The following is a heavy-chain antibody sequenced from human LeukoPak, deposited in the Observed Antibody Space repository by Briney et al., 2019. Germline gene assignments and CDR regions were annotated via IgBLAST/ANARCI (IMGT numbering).Heavy chain of an antibody. D-gene: IGHD6-6*01. J-gene: IGHJ5*02. V-gene: IGHV3-21*01. CDR2: ISSSFGFK. Sequence: PGGALRLSCAASGFTFSSFPMNWVRQAPGKGLEWVSSISSSFGFKYYAGSVKGRFTISRDNAKNSLYLHMDSLRADDTAVYYCAREEEQLVLGYNCFDPWGQGTLVTVSS. CDR1: GFTFSSFP. CDR3: AREEEQLVLGYNCFDP.